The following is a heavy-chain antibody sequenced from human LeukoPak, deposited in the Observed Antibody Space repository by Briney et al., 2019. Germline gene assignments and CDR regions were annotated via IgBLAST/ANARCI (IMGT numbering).Heavy chain of an antibody. CDR2: IFYSGST. CDR1: GGSISSYY. CDR3: ARPHSSGWYSSHYFDY. V-gene: IGHV4-39*01. J-gene: IGHJ4*02. D-gene: IGHD6-19*01. Sequence: SETLSLTCTVSGGSISSYYWGWIRQPPGKGLEWIGSIFYSGSTYYNPSLKSRVTISVDTSKNQFSLKLSSVTAADTAVYYCARPHSSGWYSSHYFDYWGQGALVTVSS.